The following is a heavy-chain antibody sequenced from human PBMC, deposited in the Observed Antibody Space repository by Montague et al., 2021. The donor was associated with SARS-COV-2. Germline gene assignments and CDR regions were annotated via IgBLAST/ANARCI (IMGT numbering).Heavy chain of an antibody. V-gene: IGHV4-39*01. CDR2: MYYSGST. Sequence: SETLSLTCSVSGDFINNRRYYWGWIRQPPGKGLEWIGSMYYSGSTYYXXXLKSRVTISVDTSKKQFSLKLSSVTAADTAVYYCARQPRNYYDSGSYRALGDYWGQGTLVTVSS. J-gene: IGHJ4*02. CDR3: ARQPRNYYDSGSYRALGDY. D-gene: IGHD3-10*01. CDR1: GDFINNRRYY.